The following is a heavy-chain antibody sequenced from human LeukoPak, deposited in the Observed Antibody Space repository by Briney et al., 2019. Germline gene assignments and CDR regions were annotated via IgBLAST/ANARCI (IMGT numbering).Heavy chain of an antibody. J-gene: IGHJ4*02. D-gene: IGHD3-10*01. Sequence: GGSLRLSCAASGFTVSSNYMSWVRRAPGKGLEWVSVIYSGGSTDYADSVKGRFAISRDNSKNMLYLQLNSLRAEDTAVYYCARVGYGSGSYFGYWGQGTLVTVSS. CDR1: GFTVSSNY. CDR3: ARVGYGSGSYFGY. CDR2: IYSGGST. V-gene: IGHV3-53*01.